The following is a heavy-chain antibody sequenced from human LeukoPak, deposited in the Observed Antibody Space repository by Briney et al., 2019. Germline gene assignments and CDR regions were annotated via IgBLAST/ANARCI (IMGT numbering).Heavy chain of an antibody. V-gene: IGHV4-39*01. CDR3: ARQSKQMLWFWEF. J-gene: IGHJ4*02. Sequence: PSETLSLTCTVSGGSISSYYWGWIRHPPGKGMEWVGSIYYSGSTYYNPSLKSRVSISVDTSKYQFSLKLSSVTAADTAVYYCARQSKQMLWFWEFWGQGTLVTVSS. CDR1: GGSISSYY. D-gene: IGHD3-10*01. CDR2: IYYSGST.